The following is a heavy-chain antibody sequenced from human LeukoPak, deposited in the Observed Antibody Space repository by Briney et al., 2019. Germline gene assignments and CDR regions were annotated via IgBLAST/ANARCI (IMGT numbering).Heavy chain of an antibody. Sequence: PGGSLRLSCAASGFTFNTCSMNWVRQAPGEGLEWVSYISSSGNIVHSADSVKGRFTISRDNAKNSLYLQMNSLRAEDTALYYCVTETNYYDTSGTLLDYWGQGTLVTVSS. CDR1: GFTFNTCS. CDR3: VTETNYYDTSGTLLDY. V-gene: IGHV3-48*01. D-gene: IGHD3-22*01. J-gene: IGHJ4*02. CDR2: ISSSGNIV.